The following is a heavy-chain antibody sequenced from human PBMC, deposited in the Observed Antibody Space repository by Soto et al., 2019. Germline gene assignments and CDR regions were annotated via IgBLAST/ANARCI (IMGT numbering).Heavy chain of an antibody. D-gene: IGHD3-10*01. CDR1: GGTFISYS. J-gene: IGHJ4*02. CDR2: IIPIFGTA. V-gene: IGHV1-69*13. CDR3: ARDLTIAGGNY. Sequence: SVKVSCKASGGTFISYSISWARQAPGQELEWMGGIIPIFGTANYAQKFQGRVTITSDESTSTAYMELSSPRSEDTAVYYCARDLTIAGGNYWGQGTLVTVSX.